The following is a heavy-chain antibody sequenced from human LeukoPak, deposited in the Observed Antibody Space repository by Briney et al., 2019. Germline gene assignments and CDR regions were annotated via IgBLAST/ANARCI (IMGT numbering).Heavy chain of an antibody. CDR2: ISSNGGST. D-gene: IGHD3-16*01. CDR3: ARDRYAGRGYYYGMDV. J-gene: IGHJ6*02. CDR1: GFTFSSYT. V-gene: IGHV3-64*01. Sequence: GGSLRLSCAASGFTFSSYTMHWVRQAPGTGLEYVSAISSNGGSTYYANSVKGRFTISRDNSKNTLYLQMGSLRVEDMAVYYCARDRYAGRGYYYGMDVWGQGTTVTVSS.